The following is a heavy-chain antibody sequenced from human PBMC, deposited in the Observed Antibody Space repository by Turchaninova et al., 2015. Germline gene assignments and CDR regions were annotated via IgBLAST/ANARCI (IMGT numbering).Heavy chain of an antibody. D-gene: IGHD5-18*01. CDR1: GDRFSNYW. CDR2: IFPGDSDT. V-gene: IGHV5-51*01. CDR3: AGTRGYSYGHFDC. Sequence: EVQLVQSGAEVIKPGESLKISGQASGDRFSNYWSGWVRQRPGKGLEWMGIIFPGDSDTRYSPSFQGQVTISADKSINTAYLQWSSLKASDTAIYYCAGTRGYSYGHFDCWGQGTLVTISS. J-gene: IGHJ4*02.